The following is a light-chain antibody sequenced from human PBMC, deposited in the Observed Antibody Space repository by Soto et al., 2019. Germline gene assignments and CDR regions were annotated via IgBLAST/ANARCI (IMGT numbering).Light chain of an antibody. CDR3: SSYACSNNYV. V-gene: IGLV2-8*01. Sequence: QSALTQTPSASGSPGQSVTISCTGTSSDVGGYNYISWYQQHPGKAPKLMIYEVSKRASGVPDRFSGSKSGNTASLNVSGIQAEDEADYYCSSYACSNNYVFGTATKFTVL. CDR2: EVS. CDR1: SSDVGGYNY. J-gene: IGLJ1*01.